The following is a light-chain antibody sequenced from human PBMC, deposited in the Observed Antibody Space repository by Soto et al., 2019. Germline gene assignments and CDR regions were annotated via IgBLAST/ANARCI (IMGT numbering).Light chain of an antibody. Sequence: QTAVTQEPSLTVSPGGTGTLNCDSSTGPVTSGHRPYWFQQKPAQAPRPLIYDTSKKHSWTPARFSGCLLVGNAALSLSGAQPEDEADYCCLLAYNSARPVVFGGGTQLTVL. J-gene: IGLJ2*01. V-gene: IGLV7-46*01. CDR1: TGPVTSGHR. CDR3: LLAYNSARPVV. CDR2: DTS.